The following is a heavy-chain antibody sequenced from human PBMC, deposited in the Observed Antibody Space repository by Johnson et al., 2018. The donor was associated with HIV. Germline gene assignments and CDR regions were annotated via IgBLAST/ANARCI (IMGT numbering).Heavy chain of an antibody. CDR3: AKDIRVKELRFLERLLVLGIFDI. CDR2: ISWNSGST. Sequence: VQLVESGGGLVQPGGPLRLSCAASGFTFDDYAMHWVRQAPGKGLEWVSGISWNSGSTGYADSVKGRFTISSDNAKNSLYLQMNSMRAEDKALYFCAKDIRVKELRFLERLLVLGIFDIWGQGTMVTVSA. CDR1: GFTFDDYA. J-gene: IGHJ3*02. D-gene: IGHD3-3*01. V-gene: IGHV3-9*01.